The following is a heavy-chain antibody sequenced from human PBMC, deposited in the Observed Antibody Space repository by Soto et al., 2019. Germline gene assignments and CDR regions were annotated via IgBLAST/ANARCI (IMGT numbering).Heavy chain of an antibody. D-gene: IGHD3-10*01. J-gene: IGHJ4*02. CDR2: INPNGGGT. V-gene: IGHV1-2*02. CDR1: GYTFTAYY. CDR3: AKAVHTMIQGVRFRVDQ. Sequence: QVQLVQSGAEMKKPRASVKVSCESSGYTFTAYYIHWVRQAPGHGLEWMGWINPNGGGTKYAQKFQGRVTMTRDTSINTAYMELTRLTSDDTAVYYCAKAVHTMIQGVRFRVDQWGQGTLVTVSS.